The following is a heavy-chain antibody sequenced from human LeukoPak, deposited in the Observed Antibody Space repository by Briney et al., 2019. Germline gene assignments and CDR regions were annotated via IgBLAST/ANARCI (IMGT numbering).Heavy chain of an antibody. J-gene: IGHJ3*02. D-gene: IGHD2-21*02. CDR2: IYYSGST. V-gene: IGHV4-61*01. Sequence: SETLSLTCTVSGGSVNSGSYYWGWIRQPPGKGLEWIGYIYYSGSTNYNPSLKSRVTISVDTSKNQFSLKLSSVTAADTAVYYCARFCGGDCYSAVHAFDIWGQGTMVTVSS. CDR1: GGSVNSGSYY. CDR3: ARFCGGDCYSAVHAFDI.